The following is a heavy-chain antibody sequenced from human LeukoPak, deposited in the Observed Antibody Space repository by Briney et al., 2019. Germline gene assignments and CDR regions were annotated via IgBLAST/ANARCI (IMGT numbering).Heavy chain of an antibody. CDR2: IYYSGST. J-gene: IGHJ4*02. D-gene: IGHD1-14*01. CDR3: ARDITGSFDY. Sequence: GSLRLSCAASGFSFSSYSMSWVRQPPGKGLEWIGSIYYSGSTYYNPSLKSRVTISVDTSKNQFSLKLSSVTAADTAVYYCARDITGSFDYWGQGNLVTVSS. V-gene: IGHV4-39*07. CDR1: GFSFSSYS.